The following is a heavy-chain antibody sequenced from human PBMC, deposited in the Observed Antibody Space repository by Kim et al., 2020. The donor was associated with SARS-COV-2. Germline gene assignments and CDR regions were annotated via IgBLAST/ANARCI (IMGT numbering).Heavy chain of an antibody. CDR1: GGSFSGYY. D-gene: IGHD3-3*01. Sequence: SETLSLTCAVYGGSFSGYYWSWIRQPPGKGLEWIGEINHSGSTNYNPSLKSRVTISVDTSKNQFSLKLSSVTDADTAVYYCAASRYYDFWRQPYYFDYWGQGTLVTVSS. CDR3: AASRYYDFWRQPYYFDY. J-gene: IGHJ4*02. CDR2: INHSGST. V-gene: IGHV4-34*01.